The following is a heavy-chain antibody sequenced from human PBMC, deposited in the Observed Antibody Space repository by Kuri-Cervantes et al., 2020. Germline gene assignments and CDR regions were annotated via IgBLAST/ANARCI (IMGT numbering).Heavy chain of an antibody. Sequence: GESLKISCAASGFTFSSYGMHWVRQAPGKGLEWVAVIWYDGSNKYYADSVKGRFTISRGNSKNTLYLQMNSLRAEDTAVYYCARDQGITGTMGVVDYWGQGTLVTVSS. J-gene: IGHJ4*02. D-gene: IGHD1-7*01. CDR2: IWYDGSNK. CDR1: GFTFSSYG. CDR3: ARDQGITGTMGVVDY. V-gene: IGHV3-33*01.